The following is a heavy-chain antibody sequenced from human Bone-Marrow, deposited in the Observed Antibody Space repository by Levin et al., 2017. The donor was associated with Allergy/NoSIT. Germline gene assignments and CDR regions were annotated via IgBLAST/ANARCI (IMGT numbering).Heavy chain of an antibody. CDR3: ARLDKGRFGELLFDAFDI. J-gene: IGHJ3*02. Sequence: RTSETLSLTCTVSGGSISSSSYYWGWIRQPPGKGLEWIGSIYYSGSTYYNPSLKSRVTISVDTSKNQFSLKLSSVTAADTAVYYCARLDKGRFGELLFDAFDIWGQGTMVTVSS. V-gene: IGHV4-39*01. D-gene: IGHD3-10*01. CDR1: GGSISSSSYY. CDR2: IYYSGST.